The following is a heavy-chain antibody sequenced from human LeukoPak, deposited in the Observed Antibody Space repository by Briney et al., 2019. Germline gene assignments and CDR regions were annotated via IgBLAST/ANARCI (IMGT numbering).Heavy chain of an antibody. V-gene: IGHV3-23*01. Sequence: PGGSLRLSCAASGFTFSSYGMSWVRQAPGKGLEWVSGISISGDSTYYADSVKGRFTISRDNSKNTLYLQMNNLRAEDTAVYYCATDIRAAQWSQGTLVIVSS. J-gene: IGHJ4*02. D-gene: IGHD3-9*01. CDR2: ISISGDST. CDR3: ATDIRAAQ. CDR1: GFTFSSYG.